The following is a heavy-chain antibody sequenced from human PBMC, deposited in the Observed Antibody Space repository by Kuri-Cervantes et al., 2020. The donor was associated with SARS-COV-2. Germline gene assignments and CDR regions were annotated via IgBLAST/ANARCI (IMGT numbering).Heavy chain of an antibody. V-gene: IGHV1-24*01. CDR3: ASLGDAGDLSPPFDY. CDR2: FDPEDGET. CDR1: GYTLTELS. Sequence: ASVKVSCKVSGYTLTELSMHWVRQAPGRGLEWMGGFDPEDGETIYAQKFQGRVTMTEETSTDTAYMELSSLRSEDTAVYYCASLGDAGDLSPPFDYWGQGTLVTVSS. D-gene: IGHD3-16*01. J-gene: IGHJ4*02.